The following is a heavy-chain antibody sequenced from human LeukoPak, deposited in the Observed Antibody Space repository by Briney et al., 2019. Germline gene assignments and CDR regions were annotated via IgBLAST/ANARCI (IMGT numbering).Heavy chain of an antibody. V-gene: IGHV1-18*01. CDR3: ARAPSGFTYGPGDH. Sequence: ASVKVSCKASGYSFTSYGITWVRQAPGQGLEWMGWISTYDGDANYAQQLQGRVTMTTDTSTITAYMELGSLRSDDTAVYYCARAPSGFTYGPGDHWGQGTLVTVSS. J-gene: IGHJ4*02. D-gene: IGHD5-18*01. CDR2: ISTYDGDA. CDR1: GYSFTSYG.